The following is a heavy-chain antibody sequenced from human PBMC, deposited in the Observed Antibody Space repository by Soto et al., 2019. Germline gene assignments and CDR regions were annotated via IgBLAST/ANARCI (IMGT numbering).Heavy chain of an antibody. V-gene: IGHV3-23*01. CDR3: ASGYCSSTSCYASLFDY. CDR2: ISGSGGST. CDR1: GFTFSSYA. D-gene: IGHD2-2*01. J-gene: IGHJ4*02. Sequence: GGSLRLSCAASGFTFSSYAMSWVRQAPGKGLEWVSAISGSGGSTYYADSVKGRFTISRDNSKNTLYLQMNRLRSDDTAVYYCASGYCSSTSCYASLFDYWGQGTLVTVSS.